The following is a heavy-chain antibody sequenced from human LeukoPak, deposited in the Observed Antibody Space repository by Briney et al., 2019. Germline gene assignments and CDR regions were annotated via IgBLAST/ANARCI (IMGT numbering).Heavy chain of an antibody. D-gene: IGHD6-19*01. CDR1: GGSIRNNY. CDR2: IYYTGAT. J-gene: IGHJ4*02. Sequence: PSETLSLTCTVSGGSIRNNYWTWIRQPPGKGLEYIGYIYYTGATNYNPSLKSRVTISVDTSNSQFSLKLTSVTAADPAVYFCAKYGNPGWVIDDWGQGALVTVSS. V-gene: IGHV4-59*08. CDR3: AKYGNPGWVIDD.